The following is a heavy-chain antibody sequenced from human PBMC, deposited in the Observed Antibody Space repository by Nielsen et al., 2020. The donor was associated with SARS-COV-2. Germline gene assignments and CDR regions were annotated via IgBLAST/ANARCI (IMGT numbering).Heavy chain of an antibody. J-gene: IGHJ4*02. CDR1: GFTFDDYG. V-gene: IGHV3-9*01. D-gene: IGHD6-13*01. CDR2: INWNGGGI. Sequence: SLKISCAASGFTFDDYGMHWVRQAPGKGLEWVSSINWNGGGIGYADSVEGRFTISRDNAKNSLYLQMNSLRPEDTALYYCAKDPSDGYSSSWYFDYWGQGTLVTVSS. CDR3: AKDPSDGYSSSWYFDY.